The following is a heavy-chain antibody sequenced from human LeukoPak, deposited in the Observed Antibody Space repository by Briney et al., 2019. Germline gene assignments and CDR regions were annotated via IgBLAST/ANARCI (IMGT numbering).Heavy chain of an antibody. D-gene: IGHD3-22*01. CDR2: INHSGST. CDR1: GGSFSGYY. J-gene: IGHJ2*01. V-gene: IGHV4-34*01. CDR3: ASEANYYDSSGYYQNWYFDL. Sequence: PSETLSLTCAVYGGSFSGYYWSWIRQPPGKGLEWIGEINHSGSTNYSPSLKSRVTISVDTSKNQFSLKLSSVTAADTAVYYCASEANYYDSSGYYQNWYFDLWGRGTLVTVSS.